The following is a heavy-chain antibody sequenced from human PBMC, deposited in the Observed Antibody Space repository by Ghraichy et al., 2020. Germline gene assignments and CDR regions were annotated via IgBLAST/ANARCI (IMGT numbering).Heavy chain of an antibody. CDR1: GFTFSSYA. CDR2: IYSGGST. D-gene: IGHD2-15*01. V-gene: IGHV3-53*01. CDR3: ARVSLYCSGGSCYSGWFDP. J-gene: IGHJ5*02. Sequence: GGSLRLSCAASGFTFSSYAMSWVRQAPGKGLEWVSVIYSGGSTYYADSVKGRFTISRDNSKNTLYLQMNSLRAEDTAVYYCARVSLYCSGGSCYSGWFDPWGQGTLVTVSS.